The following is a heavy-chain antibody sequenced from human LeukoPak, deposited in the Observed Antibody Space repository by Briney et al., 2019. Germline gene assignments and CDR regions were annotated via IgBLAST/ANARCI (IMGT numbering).Heavy chain of an antibody. CDR1: GGSVSSGSYY. CDR3: ASYDFWSGSPPR. Sequence: SETLSLTCTVSGGSVSSGSYYWSWIRQPPGKGLEWIGYIYYSGSTNYNPSLKSRVTISVDTSKNQFSLKLSSVTAADTAVYYCASYDFWSGSPPRWGQGTLVTVSS. V-gene: IGHV4-61*01. D-gene: IGHD3-3*01. J-gene: IGHJ4*02. CDR2: IYYSGST.